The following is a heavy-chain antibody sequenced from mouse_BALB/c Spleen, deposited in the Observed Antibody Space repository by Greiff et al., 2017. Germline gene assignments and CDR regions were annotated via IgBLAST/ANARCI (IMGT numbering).Heavy chain of an antibody. CDR1: GFTFSSFG. V-gene: IGHV5-17*02. Sequence: EVQLMESGGGLVQPGGSRKLSCAASGFTFSSFGMHWVRQAPEKGLEWVAYISSGSSTIYYADTVKGRFTISRDNPKNTLFLQMTSLRSEDTAMYYCARSPSWYFDVWGAGTTVTVSS. CDR3: ARSPSWYFDV. CDR2: ISSGSSTI. J-gene: IGHJ1*01.